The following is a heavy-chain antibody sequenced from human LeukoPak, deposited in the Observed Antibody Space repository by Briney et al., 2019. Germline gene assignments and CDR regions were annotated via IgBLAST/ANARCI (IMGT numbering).Heavy chain of an antibody. V-gene: IGHV1-69*05. CDR2: IIPIFGTA. CDR3: ARDHWTVPVWKNGYSYDPTWEYAFDI. J-gene: IGHJ3*02. D-gene: IGHD5-18*01. Sequence: SVKVSCKASGGTFSSYAISWVRQAPGQGLEWMGWIIPIFGTANYAQKFQGRVTITTDESTSTAYMELSSLRSEDTAVYYCARDHWTVPVWKNGYSYDPTWEYAFDIWGQGTMVTVSS. CDR1: GGTFSSYA.